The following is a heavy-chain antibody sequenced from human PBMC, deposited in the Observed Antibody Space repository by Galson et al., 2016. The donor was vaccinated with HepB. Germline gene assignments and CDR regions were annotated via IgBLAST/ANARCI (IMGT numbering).Heavy chain of an antibody. J-gene: IGHJ3*02. CDR2: VNSDEIST. V-gene: IGHV3-74*01. CDR1: GFTFSNYA. CDR3: ARSYAFDI. Sequence: SLRLSCAASGFTFSNYAMTWVRQAPGKGLVWVSRVNSDEISTSYADSVKGRFTISRDNAKNTLYLQMNSLRAEDTAVYYCARSYAFDIWGQGTMVTVSS.